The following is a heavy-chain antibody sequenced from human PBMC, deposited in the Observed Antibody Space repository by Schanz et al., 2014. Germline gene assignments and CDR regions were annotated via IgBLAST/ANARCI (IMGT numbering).Heavy chain of an antibody. Sequence: QVQLVESGGGVVQPGRSLRLSCAAYGFTLSSYAMHWVRQAPGKGPEWVAVIWSDGSTKYYADSVKGRFTISRDNSKNTLYLQMNTLRAEDTAVYYCARDRGYCSGGSCLTFDYWGQGTLVTVSS. V-gene: IGHV3-30*04. CDR3: ARDRGYCSGGSCLTFDY. D-gene: IGHD2-15*01. CDR1: GFTLSSYA. CDR2: IWSDGSTK. J-gene: IGHJ4*02.